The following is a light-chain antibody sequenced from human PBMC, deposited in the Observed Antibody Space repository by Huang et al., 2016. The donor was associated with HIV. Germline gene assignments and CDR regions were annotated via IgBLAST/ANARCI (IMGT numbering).Light chain of an antibody. CDR2: GSS. CDR3: QQYNTSPRT. V-gene: IGKV3-15*01. J-gene: IGKJ1*01. Sequence: ENLMTQSPSTLSVSPGESATLSCRASQSVFKNLAGYQQKPGQAPKLLIYGSSTRAAGIPARVSGSGSGTDFTLTISSLQSEDLAVYYCQQYNTSPRTFGQGTKVEV. CDR1: QSVFKN.